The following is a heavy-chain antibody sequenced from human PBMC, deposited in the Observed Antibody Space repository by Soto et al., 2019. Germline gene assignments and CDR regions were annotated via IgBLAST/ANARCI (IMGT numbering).Heavy chain of an antibody. V-gene: IGHV3-48*02. CDR1: GFTFNSYT. J-gene: IGHJ4*02. CDR3: ARDWSYQSV. D-gene: IGHD1-26*01. CDR2: ISGNTNTI. Sequence: GGSLRLSCAASGFTFNSYTMNWVRQAPGKGLEWVSSISGNTNTIYYADSVRGRFTISRDNAKNSLFLQMNSLRDEDTAMYYCARDWSYQSVWGQGTLVTVSS.